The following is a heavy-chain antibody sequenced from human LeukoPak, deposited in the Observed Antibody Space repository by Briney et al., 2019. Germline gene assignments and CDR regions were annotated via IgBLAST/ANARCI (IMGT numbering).Heavy chain of an antibody. D-gene: IGHD3-22*01. CDR1: GGSISSGDYY. CDR2: IYYSGRT. J-gene: IGHJ4*02. CDR3: ARDHYYDSSGSFDY. V-gene: IGHV4-30-4*01. Sequence: SETLSLTCTVSGGSISSGDYYWSWIRQPPGKGLEWIGYIYYSGRTYYNPSLKSRVTISVDTSKNQFSLKLSSVTAADTAVYYCARDHYYDSSGSFDYWGQGTPVTVSS.